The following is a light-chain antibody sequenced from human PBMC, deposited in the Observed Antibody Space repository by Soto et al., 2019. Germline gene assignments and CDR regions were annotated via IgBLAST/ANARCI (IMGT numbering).Light chain of an antibody. Sequence: EVVLTQSPGTLSLSPGERATLSCRASQSVSSSYLAWYQQKPGQAPRLLIYGASSRATGIPDRFSGSGSGTDFTLTISRLEPEDFAVYYCQQYGSSPRLTFGGGPKVDIK. J-gene: IGKJ4*01. V-gene: IGKV3-20*01. CDR3: QQYGSSPRLT. CDR1: QSVSSSY. CDR2: GAS.